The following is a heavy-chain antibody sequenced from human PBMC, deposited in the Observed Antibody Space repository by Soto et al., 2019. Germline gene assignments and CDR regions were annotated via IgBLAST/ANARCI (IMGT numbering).Heavy chain of an antibody. J-gene: IGHJ6*02. V-gene: IGHV4-34*01. CDR1: GGSFSGYY. CDR2: INHSGST. Sequence: SETLSLTCAVYGGSFSGYYWSWIRQPPGKGLEWIGEINHSGSTNYNPSLKSRVTISVDTSKNQFSLKLSSVTAADTAVYYCARAGYCSGGSCWRVRHYYYYYGMDVWGQGTTVTVSS. D-gene: IGHD2-15*01. CDR3: ARAGYCSGGSCWRVRHYYYYYGMDV.